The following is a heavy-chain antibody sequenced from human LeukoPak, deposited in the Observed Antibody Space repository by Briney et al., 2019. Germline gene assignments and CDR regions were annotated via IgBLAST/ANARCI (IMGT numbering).Heavy chain of an antibody. Sequence: GGSLRLSCAASELTFSGYWMNWVRQAPGKGLQWVGNVRQDGGQTHYSDSVKGRFTISRDNAKRSLYLQMNSLRPEDTAVYYCARDGHSSGSFDYWGQGTLVTVSS. D-gene: IGHD3-10*01. CDR1: ELTFSGYW. CDR2: VRQDGGQT. V-gene: IGHV3-7*01. CDR3: ARDGHSSGSFDY. J-gene: IGHJ4*02.